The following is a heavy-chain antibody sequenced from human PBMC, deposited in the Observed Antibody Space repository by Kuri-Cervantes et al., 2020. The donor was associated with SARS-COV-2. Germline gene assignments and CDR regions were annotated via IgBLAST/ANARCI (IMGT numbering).Heavy chain of an antibody. CDR3: ASCGSCSNSWYESNFAMDV. J-gene: IGHJ6*02. Sequence: GESLKISCKASGYTFTSYDINWVRQATGQGLEWMGWMNPNSGNTGYAQKFQGRVTMTRNTSISTAYMELSSLRSEDTAVYYCASCGSCSNSWYESNFAMDVWGQGTTVTVSS. D-gene: IGHD2-2*01. CDR2: MNPNSGNT. CDR1: GYTFTSYD. V-gene: IGHV1-8*01.